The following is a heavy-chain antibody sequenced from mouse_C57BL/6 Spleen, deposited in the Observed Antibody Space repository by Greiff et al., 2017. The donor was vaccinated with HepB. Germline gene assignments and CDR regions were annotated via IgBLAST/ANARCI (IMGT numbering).Heavy chain of an antibody. CDR2: IDPSDRET. CDR3: ARAPSYGSSLYYFDY. Sequence: QVQLQQPGAELVRPGSSVKLSCKASGYTFTSYWMHWVKQRPIQGLEWIGNIDPSDRETHYNQKFKDKATLTVDKSSSTAYMKLSSLTSEDSAVYYCARAPSYGSSLYYFDYWGQGTTLTVSS. J-gene: IGHJ2*01. D-gene: IGHD1-1*01. CDR1: GYTFTSYW. V-gene: IGHV1-52*01.